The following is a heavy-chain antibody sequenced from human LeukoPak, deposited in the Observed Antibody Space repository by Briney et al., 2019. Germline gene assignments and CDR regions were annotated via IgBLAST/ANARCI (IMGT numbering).Heavy chain of an antibody. J-gene: IGHJ4*02. CDR3: AKDPAFDYSNYYFDY. CDR1: GFTFTSHA. Sequence: GGSLRLSCAASGFTFTSHAMSWVRQAPGKGLEWVSAISGSGGSTYYADSVKGRFTISRDNSKNTLYLQMNSLRAEDTAVYYCAKDPAFDYSNYYFDYWGQGTLVTVPS. CDR2: ISGSGGST. D-gene: IGHD4-11*01. V-gene: IGHV3-23*01.